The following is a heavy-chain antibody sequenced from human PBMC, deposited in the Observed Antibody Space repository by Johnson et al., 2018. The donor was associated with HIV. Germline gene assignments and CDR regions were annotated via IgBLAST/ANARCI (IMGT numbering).Heavy chain of an antibody. Sequence: VQLVESGGGVVQPGRSLRLSCAASGFTFSSYAMHWVRQAPGKGLEWVSVIYSGGSTYYADSVTGRFTISRDISKNTLYLQMNSLRAEDTAVYYCAREGATIEGRSTFDIWGPGTMVTVSS. J-gene: IGHJ3*02. V-gene: IGHV3-66*01. CDR1: GFTFSSYA. D-gene: IGHD5-24*01. CDR3: AREGATIEGRSTFDI. CDR2: IYSGGST.